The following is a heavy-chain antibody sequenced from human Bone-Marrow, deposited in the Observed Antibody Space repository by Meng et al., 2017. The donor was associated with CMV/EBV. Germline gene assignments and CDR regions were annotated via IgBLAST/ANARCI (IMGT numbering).Heavy chain of an antibody. CDR1: GFTFSDYY. Sequence: GESLKISCAASGFTFSDYYMSWIRQAPGKGLEWVSYISSSGSTIYYADSVKGRFTISRDNAKNSLYLQMNSLRAEDTAVYYCARDLPRIVGATAIDHWGQGTLVTVSS. D-gene: IGHD1-26*01. J-gene: IGHJ4*02. CDR2: ISSSGSTI. V-gene: IGHV3-11*01. CDR3: ARDLPRIVGATAIDH.